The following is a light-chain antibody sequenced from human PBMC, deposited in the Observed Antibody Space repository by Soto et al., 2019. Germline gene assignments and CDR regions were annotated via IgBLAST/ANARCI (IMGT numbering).Light chain of an antibody. Sequence: QSVLTQPPSASGTPGQRVTISCSGSRSNIGSNAVNWYQQLPGTAPKLLIYSNIQRPSGVPDRLSGSKSGTSASLTISGLQAEDEADYYCSSYTSSSTMVFGGGTKLTVL. J-gene: IGLJ2*01. CDR2: SNI. CDR1: RSNIGSNA. CDR3: SSYTSSSTMV. V-gene: IGLV1-44*01.